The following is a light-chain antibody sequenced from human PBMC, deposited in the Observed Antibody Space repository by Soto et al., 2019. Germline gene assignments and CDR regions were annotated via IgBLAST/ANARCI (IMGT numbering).Light chain of an antibody. CDR3: QCYDSSLSGAYV. J-gene: IGLJ1*01. CDR1: SANIGAGYD. V-gene: IGLV1-40*01. CDR2: SNR. Sequence: QSSLTQPPSVSGAPGQRVTISCTGSSANIGAGYDVQWYQQLPGTAPKLLIPSNRNRPSGVPDRFSGSKSRTSASLAITGLLAEDEADYYGQCYDSSLSGAYVFGTGTKVTVL.